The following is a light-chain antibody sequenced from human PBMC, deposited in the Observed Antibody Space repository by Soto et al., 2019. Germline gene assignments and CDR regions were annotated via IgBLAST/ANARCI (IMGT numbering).Light chain of an antibody. CDR3: QQYYSTPRT. J-gene: IGKJ1*01. CDR1: QSVLYSSNNKNY. V-gene: IGKV4-1*01. CDR2: WAS. Sequence: DIVMTQSPDSLAVSLGERATINCKSSQSVLYSSNNKNYLAWYQQKPGQPPKLLIYWASTRESGVPDRFSGSGFGKYFTLTISSLQAEDVAVYYCQQYYSTPRTFGQGTKVEIK.